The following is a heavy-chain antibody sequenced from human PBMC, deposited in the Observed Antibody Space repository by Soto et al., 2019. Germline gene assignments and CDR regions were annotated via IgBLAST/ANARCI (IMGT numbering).Heavy chain of an antibody. J-gene: IGHJ5*02. CDR3: ARHVRGAVTMNWFDP. CDR1: GGSIISSNFY. CDR2: VEYGGST. V-gene: IGHV4-39*01. Sequence: QLQESGPGLVKPSETLSLTCTVSGGSIISSNFYWGWIRQPPGKGLEWIGSVEYGGSTYDNPSLKSRATLTADTAKNQFSLKLTSVTAADTAIYYCARHVRGAVTMNWFDPWGHGTLVTVSS. D-gene: IGHD3-10*02.